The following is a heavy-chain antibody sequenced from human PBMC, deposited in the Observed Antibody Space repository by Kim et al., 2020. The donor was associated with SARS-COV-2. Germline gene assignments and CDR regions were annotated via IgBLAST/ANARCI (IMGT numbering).Heavy chain of an antibody. CDR2: INPNSGGT. Sequence: ASVKVSCKASGYTFTGYYMHWVRQAPGQGLEWMGRINPNSGGTNYAQKFQGRVTMTRDTSISTAYMELSRLRSDDTAVYYCARIVAARGGYYYGMDVLGQGTTVTVSS. CDR1: GYTFTGYY. J-gene: IGHJ6*02. D-gene: IGHD6-6*01. V-gene: IGHV1-2*06. CDR3: ARIVAARGGYYYGMDV.